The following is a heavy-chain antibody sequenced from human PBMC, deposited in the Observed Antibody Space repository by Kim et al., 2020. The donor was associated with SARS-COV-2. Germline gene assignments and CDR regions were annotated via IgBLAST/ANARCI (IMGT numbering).Heavy chain of an antibody. CDR1: GFTFSSYW. D-gene: IGHD3-10*01. CDR3: ARAPSYSDAFDI. CDR2: INSDGSST. V-gene: IGHV3-74*01. Sequence: GGSLRLSCAASGFTFSSYWMHWVRQAPGKGLVWVSRINSDGSSTTYADSVKGRFTISRDNAKNTLYLQMNSLRAEDTAVYYCARAPSYSDAFDIWGQGTVVTVSS. J-gene: IGHJ3*02.